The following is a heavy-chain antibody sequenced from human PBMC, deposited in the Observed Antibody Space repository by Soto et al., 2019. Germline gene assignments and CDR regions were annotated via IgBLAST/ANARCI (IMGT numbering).Heavy chain of an antibody. CDR2: INPSGGST. D-gene: IGHD3-10*01. CDR3: ARDHRLLWFGELLI. V-gene: IGHV1-46*01. J-gene: IGHJ4*02. CDR1: GYTFTNYY. Sequence: QVQLVQSGAEVKKPGASVKVSCKASGYTFTNYYIHWVRQAPGQGLEWMGIINPSGGSTDYTQKFQDRVTMRRDTSTSTVYMELSSLRSEDTPVYYCARDHRLLWFGELLIWGQGTLVTVSS.